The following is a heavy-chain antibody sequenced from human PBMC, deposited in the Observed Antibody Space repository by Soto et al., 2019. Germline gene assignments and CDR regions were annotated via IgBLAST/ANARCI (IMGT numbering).Heavy chain of an antibody. D-gene: IGHD3-10*01. Sequence: SETLSLTCGVSGDSIDNNNWWIWVRQPPGKGLEWIGEIFHSGNTNYNPSLKSRVSMSVDNSKNTLYLQMNSLRAEDTAVYYCAKAFDYYGSGSYYTLSNYWGQGTLVTVSS. CDR1: GDSIDNNNW. CDR3: AKAFDYYGSGSYYTLSNY. CDR2: IFHSGNT. J-gene: IGHJ4*02. V-gene: IGHV4-4*02.